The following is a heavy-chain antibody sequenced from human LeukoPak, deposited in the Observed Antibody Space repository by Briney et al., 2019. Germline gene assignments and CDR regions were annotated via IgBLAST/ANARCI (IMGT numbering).Heavy chain of an antibody. D-gene: IGHD3-22*01. V-gene: IGHV1-69*06. Sequence: SVKVSCKASGGTFSSYAVSWVRLTPGQGLEWLGGIIPVFGTTTYAQKFQAKVTMTADKSTNTAYLEISSLTSDDTAVYYCARCSPGDSSNFYAVLQYWGQGTQVTVSS. CDR1: GGTFSSYA. CDR3: ARCSPGDSSNFYAVLQY. CDR2: IIPVFGTT. J-gene: IGHJ4*02.